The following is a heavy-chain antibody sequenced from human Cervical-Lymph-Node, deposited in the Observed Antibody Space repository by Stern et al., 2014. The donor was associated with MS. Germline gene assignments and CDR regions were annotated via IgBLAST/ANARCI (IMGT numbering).Heavy chain of an antibody. CDR3: ARGYSYGYGIDY. Sequence: QVQLVQSGAEVKKPGASVKVSCKASGYIFSAYGINWVRQAPGQGLEWMGWISAYDGDTNFTQNFQDRVTMTTDTSTNTVYMELRSLTSDDTAVYYCARGYSYGYGIDYWGRGSLITVSS. V-gene: IGHV1-18*01. CDR1: GYIFSAYG. CDR2: ISAYDGDT. D-gene: IGHD3-10*01. J-gene: IGHJ4*02.